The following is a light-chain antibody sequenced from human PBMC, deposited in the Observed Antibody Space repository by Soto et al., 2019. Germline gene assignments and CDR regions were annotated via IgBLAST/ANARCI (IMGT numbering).Light chain of an antibody. V-gene: IGLV1-40*01. CDR2: SNI. CDR3: QSYDSSLGGSKGV. J-gene: IGLJ3*02. CDR1: SCDIWAGYD. Sequence: QSVLTQPPSMSGAPGQRVTISCTRSSCDIWAGYDVHWYQQFPGTAPKLLIYSNINRPSGVPDRFSGSKSGTSASLAITGLQAEDEADYYCQSYDSSLGGSKGVFGGGTKLTVL.